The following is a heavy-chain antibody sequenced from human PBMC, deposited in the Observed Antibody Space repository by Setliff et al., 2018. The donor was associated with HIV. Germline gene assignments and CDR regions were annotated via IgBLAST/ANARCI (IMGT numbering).Heavy chain of an antibody. CDR3: ARGSLILYNWFDP. CDR1: GGSISSHY. D-gene: IGHD1-26*01. J-gene: IGHJ5*02. V-gene: IGHV4-34*01. CDR2: INHSGST. Sequence: KASETLSLTCAVSGGSISSHYWSWIRQPPGKGLEWIGEINHSGSTNYNPSPKSRVTISVDTSKNQFSLKLSSVTAADTAVYYCARGSLILYNWFDPWGQGTLVTVST.